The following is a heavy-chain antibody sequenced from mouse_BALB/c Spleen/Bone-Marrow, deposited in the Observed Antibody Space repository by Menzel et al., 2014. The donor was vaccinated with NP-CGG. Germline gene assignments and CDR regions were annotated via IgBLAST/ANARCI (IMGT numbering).Heavy chain of an antibody. V-gene: IGHV3-2*02. CDR3: VSPSWFAY. CDR2: ISYSGST. CDR1: GYSITSDYA. J-gene: IGHJ3*01. Sequence: VQLQQSGPGLAKPSQSLSLTCTVTGYSITSDYAWNWIRQFPGNKLEWMGYISYSGSTCYNPSLKSRISITRDTSKNQFFLQLNSVTTEDTATYYCVSPSWFAYWGQGTLVTVSA.